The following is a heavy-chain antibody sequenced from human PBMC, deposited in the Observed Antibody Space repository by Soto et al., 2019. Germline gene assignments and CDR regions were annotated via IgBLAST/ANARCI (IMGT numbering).Heavy chain of an antibody. CDR1: GFPFRNYG. J-gene: IGHJ4*02. D-gene: IGHD3-16*01. CDR2: IWYDGSNK. Sequence: SLRLSCAASGFPFRNYGMHWVRQAPGKGLEWVALIWYDGSNKYYADSVKGRFTISRDNSKNTLYLQMNSLRAEDTAVYYCARDQLTESNMVNTCYFDYWGQGTLVTVSS. V-gene: IGHV3-33*01. CDR3: ARDQLTESNMVNTCYFDY.